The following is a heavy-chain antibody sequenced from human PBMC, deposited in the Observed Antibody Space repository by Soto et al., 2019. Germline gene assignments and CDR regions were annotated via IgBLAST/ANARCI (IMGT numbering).Heavy chain of an antibody. CDR2: IIPIFGTA. V-gene: IGHV1-69*13. CDR1: GGTFSSSA. D-gene: IGHD2-2*01. Sequence: SSVKVCCKASGGTFSSSAISWVRQAPGQGLEWMGGIIPIFGTANYAQKFQGRGTITADESTSTAYMEMSCLRSDGPDVHYRARVYQLLPTIGRGDPWCQGDLVSVSS. CDR3: ARVYQLLPTIGRGDP. J-gene: IGHJ5*02.